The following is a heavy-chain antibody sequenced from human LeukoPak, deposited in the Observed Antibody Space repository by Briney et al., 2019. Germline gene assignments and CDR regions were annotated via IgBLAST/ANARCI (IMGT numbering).Heavy chain of an antibody. J-gene: IGHJ3*02. CDR3: AKASNPSVTTLPFDI. V-gene: IGHV3-30-3*01. D-gene: IGHD4-17*01. CDR2: ISYDGSNK. CDR1: GFTFSNYA. Sequence: GGSLRLSCAASGFTFSNYAMHWVRQAPGKGLEWVAVISYDGSNKYYADSVKGRFTISRDNSKNTLYLQMNSLRAEDTAVYYCAKASNPSVTTLPFDIWGQGTMVTVSS.